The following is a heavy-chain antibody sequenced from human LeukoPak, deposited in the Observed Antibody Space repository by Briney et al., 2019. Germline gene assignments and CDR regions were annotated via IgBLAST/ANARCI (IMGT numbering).Heavy chain of an antibody. CDR1: GGSFSGYY. D-gene: IGHD2-2*01. CDR3: AIHYSSTSCYSNNY. V-gene: IGHV4-34*01. CDR2: INHSGST. Sequence: SETLSLTCAVYGGSFSGYYWSWIRQPPGKGLEWIGEINHSGSTNYNPSLKSRVTISVDTSKNQFSLKLSSVTAADTAVYYCAIHYSSTSCYSNNYWGQGNLVTVSS. J-gene: IGHJ4*02.